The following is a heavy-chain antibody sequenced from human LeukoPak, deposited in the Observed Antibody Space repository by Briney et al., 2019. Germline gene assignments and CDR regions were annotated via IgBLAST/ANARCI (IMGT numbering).Heavy chain of an antibody. V-gene: IGHV1-2*02. CDR3: ARVAGGDWYYFDF. D-gene: IGHD2-21*02. Sequence: GASVKVSCKASGYTFTAYYMHWVRQAPGQGLEWMGWINLTSGCSNYALKFQGRVTMTRDTSISAAYLELSRLGSDDTAVYYCARVAGGDWYYFDFWGQGTLVTVSS. CDR2: INLTSGCS. J-gene: IGHJ4*02. CDR1: GYTFTAYY.